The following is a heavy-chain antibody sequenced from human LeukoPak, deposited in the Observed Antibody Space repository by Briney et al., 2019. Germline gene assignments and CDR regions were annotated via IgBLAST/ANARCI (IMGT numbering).Heavy chain of an antibody. CDR1: GFTFDDYA. D-gene: IGHD3-10*01. CDR3: AKDRYYYGSGSYYKPYYYYGMDV. CDR2: ISWDGGST. V-gene: IGHV3-43D*04. J-gene: IGHJ6*04. Sequence: RGSLRLSCAASGFTFDDYAMHWVRQAPGKGLEWVSLISWDGGSTYYADSVKGRFTISRDNSKNSLYLQMNSLRAEDTALYYCAKDRYYYGSGSYYKPYYYYGMDVWGKGTTVTVSS.